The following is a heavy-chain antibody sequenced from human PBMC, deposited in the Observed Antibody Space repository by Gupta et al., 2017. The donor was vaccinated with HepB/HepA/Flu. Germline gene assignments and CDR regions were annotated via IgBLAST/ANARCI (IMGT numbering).Heavy chain of an antibody. CDR2: INPNSGGT. CDR1: GYSFTGQH. V-gene: IGHV1-2*04. D-gene: IGHD6-13*01. J-gene: IGHJ4*02. CDR3: ARGGGIALEFDY. Sequence: QVQLVQSGAEVKKPGASVKVSCKASGYSFTGQHIHWVRQAPGQELEWMGWINPNSGGTNYAQKFQDWVTMSRDTSISTAYMELRSLKSDDTAIYYCARGGGIALEFDYWGQGTLVTVSS.